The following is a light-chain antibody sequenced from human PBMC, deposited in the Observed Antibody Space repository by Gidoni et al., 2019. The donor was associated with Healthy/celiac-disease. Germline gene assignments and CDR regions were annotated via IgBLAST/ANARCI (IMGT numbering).Light chain of an antibody. V-gene: IGKV3-20*01. CDR3: QQYGSSRV. CDR2: GAS. Sequence: EIVLTQSPGTLSLSPGERATLSCMASQSVSSSYLAWYQQKPGQAPRLLIYGASSRATGIPDRFSGSGSGTDFTLTISRLEPEDFAVYYCQQYGSSRVFGPGTKVDIK. J-gene: IGKJ3*01. CDR1: QSVSSSY.